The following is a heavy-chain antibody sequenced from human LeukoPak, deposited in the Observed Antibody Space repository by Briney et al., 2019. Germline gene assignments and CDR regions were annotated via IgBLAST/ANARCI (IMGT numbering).Heavy chain of an antibody. CDR1: GFTFSSYS. CDR3: ARGRRSDNYFDY. J-gene: IGHJ4*02. Sequence: GGSLRLSCAASGFTFSSYSMNWVRQAPGKGLEWVSSISSSSSYVYYADSVKGRFTISRDNAKNSLYLQMNSLRAEDTAVYYCARGRRSDNYFDYWGQGTLVTVSS. V-gene: IGHV3-21*01. CDR2: ISSSSSYV.